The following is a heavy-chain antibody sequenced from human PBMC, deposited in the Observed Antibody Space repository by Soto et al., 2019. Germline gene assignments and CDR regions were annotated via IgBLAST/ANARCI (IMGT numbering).Heavy chain of an antibody. CDR2: IIPIFGTA. CDR1: GGTFSSYA. CDR3: ARAANDYGDLFQL. D-gene: IGHD4-17*01. Sequence: SVKVSCKASGGTFSSYAISWVRQAPGQGLEWMGGIIPIFGTANYAQKFQGRVTITADTSASTAYMELSSLRSEDTAVYYCARAANDYGDLFQLWGQGTLVTVSS. V-gene: IGHV1-69*06. J-gene: IGHJ1*01.